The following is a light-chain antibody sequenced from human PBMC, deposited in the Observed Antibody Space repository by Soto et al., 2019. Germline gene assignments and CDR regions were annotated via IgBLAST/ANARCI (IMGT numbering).Light chain of an antibody. CDR1: QSISRTY. CDR2: ATS. Sequence: EIVMTQSPATLSVSPGERATLSCRASQSISRTYLAWYQQKPVQAPRLLIYATSSRATGIPDRSSGSGSGTDFTLTISRLEPEDFAVYYCQQYGRSGTFGQGTKVDIK. CDR3: QQYGRSGT. V-gene: IGKV3-20*01. J-gene: IGKJ1*01.